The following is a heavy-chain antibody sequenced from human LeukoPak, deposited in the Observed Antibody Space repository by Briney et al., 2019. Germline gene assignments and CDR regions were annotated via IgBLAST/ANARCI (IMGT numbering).Heavy chain of an antibody. Sequence: GGSLRLSCAASGFTVSSNYMSWVRQAPGKGLEWVSAISGSGGSTSNADSVKGRFTISRDNSKNTLYLQMNSLRAEDTAVYYCARGGYNYAPNFAYWGQGTLVTVSS. CDR1: GFTVSSNY. J-gene: IGHJ4*02. V-gene: IGHV3-23*01. D-gene: IGHD5-18*01. CDR3: ARGGYNYAPNFAY. CDR2: ISGSGGST.